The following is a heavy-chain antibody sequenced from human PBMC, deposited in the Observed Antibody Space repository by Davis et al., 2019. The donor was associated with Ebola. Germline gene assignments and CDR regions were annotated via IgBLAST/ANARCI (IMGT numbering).Heavy chain of an antibody. J-gene: IGHJ6*02. D-gene: IGHD3-22*01. CDR2: IGSSSSYI. CDR1: GFTFSSYS. V-gene: IGHV3-21*01. CDR3: ARDKFYYDSSGYGYYYGMDV. Sequence: PGGSLRLSCAASGFTFSSYSMNWVRQAPGKGLEWVSSIGSSSSYIYYADSVKGRFTIFSDNAKKSLYLHMNSLRAEDTAVYYCARDKFYYDSSGYGYYYGMDVWGQGTTVTVSS.